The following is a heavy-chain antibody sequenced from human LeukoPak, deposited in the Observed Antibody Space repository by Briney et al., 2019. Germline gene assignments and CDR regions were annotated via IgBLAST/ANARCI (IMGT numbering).Heavy chain of an antibody. CDR2: ISAYDGNT. J-gene: IGHJ4*02. V-gene: IGHV1-18*01. CDR1: GYTFTSYG. CDR3: AREYCSSTSCYNFVDY. Sequence: ASVKVSCKASGYTFTSYGISWVRQAPGQGLEWMGWISAYDGNTNYAQKLQGRVTMTTYTSTSTAYMELRSLRSDDTAVYYCAREYCSSTSCYNFVDYWGEGTLVTVSS. D-gene: IGHD2-2*02.